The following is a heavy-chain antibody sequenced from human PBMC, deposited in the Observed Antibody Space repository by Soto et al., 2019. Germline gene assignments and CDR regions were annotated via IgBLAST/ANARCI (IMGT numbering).Heavy chain of an antibody. CDR2: IDWDDDK. Sequence: TLSLTCTVSGGSISSGGYYWSWIRQPPGKALEWLALIDWDDDKYYSTSLKTRLTISKDTSKNQVVLTMTNMDPVDTATYYCARMYERYYYGMDVWGQGTKVTVSS. CDR3: ARMYERYYYGMDV. D-gene: IGHD2-8*01. J-gene: IGHJ6*02. CDR1: GGSISSGGYY. V-gene: IGHV2-70*01.